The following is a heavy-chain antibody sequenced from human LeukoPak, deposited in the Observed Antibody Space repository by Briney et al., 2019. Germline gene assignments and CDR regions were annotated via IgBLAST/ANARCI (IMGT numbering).Heavy chain of an antibody. CDR2: IYYSGST. V-gene: IGHV4-59*08. D-gene: IGHD3-3*01. CDR1: GGSISSYY. Sequence: SETLSLTCTVSGGSISSYYWSWIRQPPGKGLEWIGYIYYSGSTNYNPSLKSRVTISVDTSKNQFSLKLSSVTAADTAVYYCARPYYDFWSGYFGYFDLWGRGTLVTVS. CDR3: ARPYYDFWSGYFGYFDL. J-gene: IGHJ2*01.